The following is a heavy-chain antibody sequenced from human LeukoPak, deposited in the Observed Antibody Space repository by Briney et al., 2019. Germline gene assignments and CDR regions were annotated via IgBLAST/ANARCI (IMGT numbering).Heavy chain of an antibody. CDR3: AKAGTYYASGSFSDH. CDR1: GFTFSSYA. J-gene: IGHJ5*02. D-gene: IGHD3-10*01. V-gene: IGHV3-23*01. CDR2: ISGGGDHK. Sequence: GGSLRLSCAASGFTFSSYAMHWVRQAPGEGQEWVSGISGGGDHKNYVDSVKGRFTISRDNSKNTLYLQMKSLRVEDTAVYYCAKAGTYYASGSFSDHWGQGTLVTVSS.